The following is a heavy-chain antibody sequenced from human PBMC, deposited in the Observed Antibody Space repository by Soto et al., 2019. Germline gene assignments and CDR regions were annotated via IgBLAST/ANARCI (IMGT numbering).Heavy chain of an antibody. CDR1: GGTFSSYA. D-gene: IGHD2-2*01. CDR3: ARDQGEYCSSTSCPSSYYYYGMDV. Sequence: QVQLVQSGAEVKKPGSSVKVSCKASGGTFSSYAISWVRQAPGQGLEWMGGIIPIFGTANYAQKFQGRVTITADESTSTAYMELSSLRSEDTVVYYCARDQGEYCSSTSCPSSYYYYGMDVWGQGTTVTVSS. CDR2: IIPIFGTA. J-gene: IGHJ6*02. V-gene: IGHV1-69*01.